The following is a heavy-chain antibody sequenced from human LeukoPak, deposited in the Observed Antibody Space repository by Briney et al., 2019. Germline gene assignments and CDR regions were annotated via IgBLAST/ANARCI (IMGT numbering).Heavy chain of an antibody. V-gene: IGHV4-59*01. CDR3: AKELGRRLEGAWVGP. CDR2: IYYSGST. Sequence: SETLSLTCTVSGGSISSYYWSWIRQPPGKGLEWIGYIYYSGSTNYNPSLKSRVTISVDTSKNQFSLKLSSVTAADTAVYYCAKELGRRLEGAWVGPRGQGTLVTVSS. J-gene: IGHJ5*02. CDR1: GGSISSYY. D-gene: IGHD1-1*01.